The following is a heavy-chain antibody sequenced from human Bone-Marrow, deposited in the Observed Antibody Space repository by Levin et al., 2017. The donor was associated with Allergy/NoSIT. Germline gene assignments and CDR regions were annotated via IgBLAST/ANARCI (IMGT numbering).Heavy chain of an antibody. Sequence: SETLSLTCTVSGGSVSEYYWSWIRQSPGKGLEWIGFIYPRGSASYRPSLQSRVTISVDTSQNQSSLQLMSVTAADTAVYYCARDWKGGFRGSPALHAFDVWGQGTLVTVSS. CDR3: ARDWKGGFRGSPALHAFDV. J-gene: IGHJ3*01. V-gene: IGHV4-59*02. CDR1: GGSVSEYY. CDR2: IYPRGSA. D-gene: IGHD3-10*01.